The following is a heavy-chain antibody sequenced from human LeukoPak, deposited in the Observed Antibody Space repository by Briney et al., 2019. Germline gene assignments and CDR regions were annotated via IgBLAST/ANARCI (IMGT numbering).Heavy chain of an antibody. Sequence: GGSLRLSCAASGFIFSSYAMSWVRQAPGKGLEWVSGLSGSGGSTYYADSVKGRFTISRDNSKNTLYLQMNSLRAEDTAVYYCVEPRSCYYYSAFDYWGQGTLVTVSS. V-gene: IGHV3-23*01. J-gene: IGHJ4*02. CDR1: GFIFSSYA. D-gene: IGHD3-22*01. CDR3: VEPRSCYYYSAFDY. CDR2: LSGSGGST.